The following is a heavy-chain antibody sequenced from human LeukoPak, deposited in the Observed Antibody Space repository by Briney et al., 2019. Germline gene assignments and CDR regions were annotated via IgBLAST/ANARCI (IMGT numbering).Heavy chain of an antibody. CDR2: IYHSGST. D-gene: IGHD3-3*01. CDR3: ARENTIFGVVIIRWFDP. J-gene: IGHJ5*02. V-gene: IGHV4-38-2*02. CDR1: GYSISSGYY. Sequence: SETLSLTCTVSGYSISSGYYWGWIRQPPGKGLEWIGSIYHSGSTYYNPSLKSRVTISVDTSKNQFSLKLSSVTAADTAVYYCARENTIFGVVIIRWFDPWGQGTLVTVSS.